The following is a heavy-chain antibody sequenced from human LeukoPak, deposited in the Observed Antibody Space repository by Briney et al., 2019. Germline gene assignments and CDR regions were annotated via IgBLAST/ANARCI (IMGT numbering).Heavy chain of an antibody. D-gene: IGHD4-23*01. CDR3: ASFPTVVTPLDWFDP. CDR2: ITKDGSET. V-gene: IGHV3-7*01. CDR1: GFTFSSYW. J-gene: IGHJ5*02. Sequence: GGSLRLSCAASGFTFSSYWMSWVRQAPGKGLEWVANITKDGSETYYVDSVKGRFTISRDNSKNSLYLQMNSLRAEDTAVYYCASFPTVVTPLDWFDPWGQGTLVTVSS.